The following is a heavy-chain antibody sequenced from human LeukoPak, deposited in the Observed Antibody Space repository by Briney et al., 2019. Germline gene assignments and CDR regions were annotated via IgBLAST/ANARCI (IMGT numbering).Heavy chain of an antibody. D-gene: IGHD4-23*01. CDR3: AREGVYGGNPDAFDI. Sequence: ASVKVSCKASGYTFTGYYIHWVRQAPGQGLEWMGWINPNSGGTNYAQKFQGRVTMTRDTSISTAYMELSRLRSDDTAVYYCAREGVYGGNPDAFDIWGQGTMVTVSS. CDR2: INPNSGGT. J-gene: IGHJ3*02. CDR1: GYTFTGYY. V-gene: IGHV1-2*02.